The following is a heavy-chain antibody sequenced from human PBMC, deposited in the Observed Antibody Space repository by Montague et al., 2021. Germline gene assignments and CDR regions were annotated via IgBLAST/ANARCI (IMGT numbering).Heavy chain of an antibody. CDR3: AKNRAAPGRSSFDY. J-gene: IGHJ4*02. CDR2: TSATGRGT. V-gene: IGHV3-23*01. CDR1: GFTFSGYA. Sequence: SLRLSCAASGFTFSGYAMSWVRQAPGKGLEGVSGTSATGRGTFYADSVKGRFIISRDNSKNTLFLQMKSLRADDTAVYYCAKNRAAPGRSSFDYWGQGTLVTVSS. D-gene: IGHD6-13*01.